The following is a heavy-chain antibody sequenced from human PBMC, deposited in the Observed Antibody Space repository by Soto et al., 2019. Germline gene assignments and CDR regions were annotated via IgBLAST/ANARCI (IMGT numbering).Heavy chain of an antibody. CDR2: IKSKTDGGTT. CDR3: TTGLIAGDHYGMDV. V-gene: IGHV3-15*01. CDR1: GFTFSNAW. D-gene: IGHD6-13*01. J-gene: IGHJ6*02. Sequence: RGSLRLSCAASGFTFSNAWMSWVRQAPGKGLEWVGRIKSKTDGGTTDYAAPVKGRFTISRDDSKNTLYLQMNSLKTEDTAVYYCTTGLIAGDHYGMDVWGQGTTVTVS.